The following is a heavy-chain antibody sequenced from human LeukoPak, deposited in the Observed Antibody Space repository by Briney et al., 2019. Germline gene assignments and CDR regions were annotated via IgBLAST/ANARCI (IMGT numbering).Heavy chain of an antibody. V-gene: IGHV3-48*03. CDR2: ISSSGTTI. J-gene: IGHJ4*02. D-gene: IGHD5-24*01. CDR1: GFTFSSYE. CDR3: ARESSGWLQLFDY. Sequence: GGSLRLSCAASGFTFSSYEMNWVRQAPGKGLEWVSYISSSGTTIYYADSVNGRFTISRDNAKNALYLQMNSLRAEDTAVYYCARESSGWLQLFDYWGQGTLVTVSS.